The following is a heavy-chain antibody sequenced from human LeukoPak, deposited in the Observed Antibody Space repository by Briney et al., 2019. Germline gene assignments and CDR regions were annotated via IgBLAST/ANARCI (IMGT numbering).Heavy chain of an antibody. V-gene: IGHV3-30*04. D-gene: IGHD4-11*01. CDR2: ISYDGNNK. CDR1: GFTFSSYA. CDR3: ARDWYPTVTTPSDY. Sequence: GGSVRLSCAASGFTFSSYAMHWVRQAPGKGLEWVAVISYDGNNKYYADSVKGRFTISRDNSKNTLYLQMNSLRAEDTAVYYCARDWYPTVTTPSDYWGQGTLVTVSS. J-gene: IGHJ4*02.